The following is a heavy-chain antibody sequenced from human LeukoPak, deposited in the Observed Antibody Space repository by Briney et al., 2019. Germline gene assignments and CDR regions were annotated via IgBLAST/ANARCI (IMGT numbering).Heavy chain of an antibody. CDR3: ALSGYGDRDH. D-gene: IGHD3-22*01. V-gene: IGHV3-23*01. Sequence: GGSLRLSCAASGLTFSSHAMSWVRQAPGKGLEWVSTNSASGGNAYYADSVKGRFTISRDNSKNMVCLQMDSLRAEDTAVYYCALSGYGDRDHWGQGTLVTVSS. CDR2: NSASGGNA. CDR1: GLTFSSHA. J-gene: IGHJ4*02.